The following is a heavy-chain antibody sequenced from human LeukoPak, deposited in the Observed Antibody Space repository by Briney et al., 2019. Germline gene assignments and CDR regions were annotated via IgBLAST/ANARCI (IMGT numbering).Heavy chain of an antibody. V-gene: IGHV3-66*01. CDR2: IYSGGST. CDR3: ASGIRAFDY. CDR1: GFTVSTTY. D-gene: IGHD1-26*01. Sequence: GGSLRLSCAASGFTVSTTYMNWVRQAPGKGLEWVSVIYSGGSTYYADSLKGRFTISRDNSRNTLYLQMNSLRAEDTAVYYCASGIRAFDYWGQGALVTVSS. J-gene: IGHJ4*02.